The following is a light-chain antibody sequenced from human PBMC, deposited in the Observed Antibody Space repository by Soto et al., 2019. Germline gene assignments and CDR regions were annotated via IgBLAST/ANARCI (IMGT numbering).Light chain of an antibody. V-gene: IGKV3-11*01. CDR2: DAS. Sequence: IVLTRPPATLSFSPGERATLSCRASQSVRSSLAWYQQQPGQAPRLLIYDASNKATGIPARFSGSGSATDFTLTISSLEPKDFAVYYCQQRSNWPGTFGQGTKVDIK. J-gene: IGKJ1*01. CDR3: QQRSNWPGT. CDR1: QSVRSS.